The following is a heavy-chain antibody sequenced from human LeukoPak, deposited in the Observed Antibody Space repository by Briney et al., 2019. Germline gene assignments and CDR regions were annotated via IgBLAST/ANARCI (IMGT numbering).Heavy chain of an antibody. CDR2: IYYSGST. D-gene: IGHD3-10*01. V-gene: IGHV4-39*01. CDR3: ASGLSLGGSLGY. CDR1: GGSISSSSYY. J-gene: IGHJ4*02. Sequence: SETLSLTCTVSGGSISSSSYYWGWIRRPPGKGLEWIGSIYYSGSTYYNPSLKSRVTISVDTSKNQFSLKLSSVTAADTAVYYCASGLSLGGSLGYWGQGTLVTVSS.